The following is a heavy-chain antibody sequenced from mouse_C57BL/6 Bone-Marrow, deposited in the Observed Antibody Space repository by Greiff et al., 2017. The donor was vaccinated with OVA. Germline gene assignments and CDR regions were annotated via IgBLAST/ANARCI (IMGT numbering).Heavy chain of an antibody. CDR2: IDPEDGET. V-gene: IGHV14-2*01. CDR3: GYYYGSSPYWYFDV. Sequence: EVQLQQSGAELVKPGASVKLSCTASGFNIKDYYMHWVKQRTEQGLEWIGRIDPEDGETQYAPKFQGKATIPADTSSNTAYLQLSSLTAEDTAFYYCGYYYGSSPYWYFDVWGTGTTVTVSS. CDR1: GFNIKDYY. D-gene: IGHD1-1*01. J-gene: IGHJ1*03.